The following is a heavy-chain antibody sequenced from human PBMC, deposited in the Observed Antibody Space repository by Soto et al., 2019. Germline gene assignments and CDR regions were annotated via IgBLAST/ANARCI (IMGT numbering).Heavy chain of an antibody. V-gene: IGHV3-23*01. CDR1: GFTFSSYA. CDR3: AKGRGGWYSVFDY. J-gene: IGHJ4*02. D-gene: IGHD6-19*01. CDR2: ISGSGGST. Sequence: EVQLLESGGGLVQPGGSLRLSCAASGFTFSSYAMSWVGQAPGKGLEWVSAISGSGGSTYYADSVKGRFTISRDNSKNTLYLQINSLRAEDTAVYYCAKGRGGWYSVFDYWGQGTLVTVSS.